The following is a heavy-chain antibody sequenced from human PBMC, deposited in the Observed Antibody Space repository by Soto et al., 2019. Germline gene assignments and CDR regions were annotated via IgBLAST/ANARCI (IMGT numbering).Heavy chain of an antibody. V-gene: IGHV4-30-4*01. CDR3: ARDFRLRTRGYGMDV. Sequence: QVQLQESGPGLVKPSQTLSLTCTVSGGSISSGDYYWSWIRQPPGKGLEWIGYIYYSGSTYYNPSLERRVTISVDSSKNQFSLKLSSVTAADTAVYYCARDFRLRTRGYGMDVWGQGTTVTVSS. CDR2: IYYSGST. J-gene: IGHJ6*02. CDR1: GGSISSGDYY. D-gene: IGHD5-12*01.